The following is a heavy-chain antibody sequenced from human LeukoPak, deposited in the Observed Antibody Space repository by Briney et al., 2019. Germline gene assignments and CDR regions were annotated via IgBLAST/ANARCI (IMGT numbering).Heavy chain of an antibody. Sequence: GGSLRLSCAASGITFRSYGMHWVRQAPGKGLEWVAVVSYDGSNKYYADSVKGRFTISRDNSKNTLYLQMNSLRAEDTAVYYCARDIFTVAGAVDYWGQGTLVTVSS. CDR1: GITFRSYG. CDR3: ARDIFTVAGAVDY. CDR2: VSYDGSNK. D-gene: IGHD6-19*01. V-gene: IGHV3-30*03. J-gene: IGHJ4*02.